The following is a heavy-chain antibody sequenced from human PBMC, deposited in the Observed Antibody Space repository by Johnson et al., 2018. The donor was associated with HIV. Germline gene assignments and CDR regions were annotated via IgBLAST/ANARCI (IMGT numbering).Heavy chain of an antibody. V-gene: IGHV3-66*01. CDR2: IYSGGST. J-gene: IGHJ3*02. Sequence: VQLVESGGGVVQPGRSLRLSCAASGFTFSDSYMNWIRQAPGKGLEWVSVIYSGGSTYYADSVKGRFTISRDNSKNTLYLQMNSLRAEDTAVYYCVKGIDSSSWYAFDIWGQGTMVTVSS. D-gene: IGHD6-13*01. CDR3: VKGIDSSSWYAFDI. CDR1: GFTFSDSY.